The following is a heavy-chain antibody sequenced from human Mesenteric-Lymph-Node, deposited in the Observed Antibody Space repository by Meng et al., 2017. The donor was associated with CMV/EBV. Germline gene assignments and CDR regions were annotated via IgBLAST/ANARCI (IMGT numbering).Heavy chain of an antibody. Sequence: ASVTVSCQSSGYTFIDNFMFWVRKAPGQGLESMGYINPKSGATRYAQKFQGRVTMTRDTSISTVYMELSRLRSDDTAVYYCARGAYDFWSGYGYWGQGTLVTVSS. J-gene: IGHJ4*02. V-gene: IGHV1-2*02. CDR3: ARGAYDFWSGYGY. CDR1: GYTFIDNF. CDR2: INPKSGAT. D-gene: IGHD3-3*01.